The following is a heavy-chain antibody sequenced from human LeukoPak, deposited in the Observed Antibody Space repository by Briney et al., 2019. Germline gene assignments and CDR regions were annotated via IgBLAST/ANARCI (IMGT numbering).Heavy chain of an antibody. CDR3: ARPSRNYYYYYGMDV. J-gene: IGHJ6*02. V-gene: IGHV4-34*01. CDR2: INHSGST. CDR1: GGSFSGYY. D-gene: IGHD1-14*01. Sequence: SETLSLTCAVYGGSFSGYYWSWIRQPPGKGLEWIGEINHSGSTNYNPSLKSRVTISVDTSKNQFSLKLSSVTAADTAVYYCARPSRNYYYYYGMDVWGQGTTVTVSS.